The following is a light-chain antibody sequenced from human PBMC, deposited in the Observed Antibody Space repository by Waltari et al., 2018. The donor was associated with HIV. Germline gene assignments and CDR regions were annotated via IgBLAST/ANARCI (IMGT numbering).Light chain of an antibody. J-gene: IGKJ2*01. CDR3: LQHHLYPFT. CDR1: QDIGTD. V-gene: IGKV1-17*01. CDR2: EAS. Sequence: DIQMTQSPSSLSASVADRVTFTCRASQDIGTDLSWYQQIGGKAPTRLMYEASTLQSGVPPRFSGSGSGTQFSLTIIGLQAEDFATYYCLQHHLYPFTFGQGTNLDI.